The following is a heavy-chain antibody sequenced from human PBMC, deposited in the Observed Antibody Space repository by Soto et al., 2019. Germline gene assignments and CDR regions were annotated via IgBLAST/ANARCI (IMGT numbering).Heavy chain of an antibody. V-gene: IGHV1-46*01. D-gene: IGHD2-8*02. CDR3: ARQGYCAGGDCSKINGFDP. Sequence: QVQLVQSGAEVKKPGASVKVSCKASGYTLTNYHMHWVRQAPGQGLEWMGIINPRGGSTTYAQKFQGRVTMTRDTSTSPVYMELSSLRPEDTAVYYCARQGYCAGGDCSKINGFDPWGQGTLVTVSS. CDR2: INPRGGST. J-gene: IGHJ5*02. CDR1: GYTLTNYH.